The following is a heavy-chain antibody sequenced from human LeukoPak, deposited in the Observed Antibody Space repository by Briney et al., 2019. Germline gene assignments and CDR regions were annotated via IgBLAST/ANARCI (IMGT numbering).Heavy chain of an antibody. J-gene: IGHJ4*02. CDR2: ISSSSTI. CDR3: ARDPPNTIFGVVITRLFDY. V-gene: IGHV3-48*02. CDR1: GFTFSSYS. Sequence: PGGSLRLSCAASGFTFSSYSMNWVRQAPGKGLEWVSYISSSSTIYYADSVKGRFTISRDNAKNSLYLQMNSLRDEDTAVCYCARDPPNTIFGVVITRLFDYWGQGTLVTVSS. D-gene: IGHD3-3*01.